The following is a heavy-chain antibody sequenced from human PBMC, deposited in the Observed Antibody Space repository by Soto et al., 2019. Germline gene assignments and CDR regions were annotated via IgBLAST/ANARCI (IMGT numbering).Heavy chain of an antibody. CDR1: GDTFTDYY. J-gene: IGHJ4*02. Sequence: QVQLVQSGAEVKKPGASVKVSCKASGDTFTDYYIHWVRQAPGQGLEWMGTVNPSGGHTTYAQHFLGRMTMTRDTSHSTLYMELTSLTSEDTAVYYCARGGHVVVVTAALDYWGQGTLVTVSS. V-gene: IGHV1-46*01. CDR3: ARGGHVVVVTAALDY. CDR2: VNPSGGHT. D-gene: IGHD2-21*02.